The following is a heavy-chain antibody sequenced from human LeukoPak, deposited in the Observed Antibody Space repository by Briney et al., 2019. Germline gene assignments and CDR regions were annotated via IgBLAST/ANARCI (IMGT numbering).Heavy chain of an antibody. CDR2: IYHSGST. CDR1: GGSISSGGYS. V-gene: IGHV4-30-2*01. D-gene: IGHD4-17*01. J-gene: IGHJ3*02. Sequence: PSETLSLTCAVSGGSISSGGYSWSWIRQPPGKGLEWIGYIYHSGSTYYNPSLKSRVTISVDRSKNQFSLKLSSVTAADTAVYYCARYGDYVHDAFDIWGQGTMDTVSS. CDR3: ARYGDYVHDAFDI.